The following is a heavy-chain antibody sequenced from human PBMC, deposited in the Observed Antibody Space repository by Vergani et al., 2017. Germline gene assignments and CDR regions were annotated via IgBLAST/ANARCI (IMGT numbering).Heavy chain of an antibody. CDR3: AGLPDLLPAASILRYGMDV. J-gene: IGHJ6*02. CDR2: IIPIFGTA. D-gene: IGHD2-2*01. CDR1: GGTFSSYA. V-gene: IGHV1-69*01. Sequence: QVQLVQSGAEVKKPGSSVKVSCKASGGTFSSYAISWVRQAPGQGLEWMGGIIPIFGTANYAQKFQGRVTITADESTSTAYMELSSLRSEDTAVYYCAGLPDLLPAASILRYGMDVWGQGTTVTVSS.